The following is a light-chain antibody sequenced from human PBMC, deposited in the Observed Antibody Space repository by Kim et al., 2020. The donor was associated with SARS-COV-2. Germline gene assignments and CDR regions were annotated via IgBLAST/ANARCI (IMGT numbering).Light chain of an antibody. CDR2: ATT. J-gene: IGLJ7*01. V-gene: IGLV7-46*01. CDR3: LVSHSGTRV. Sequence: PGGTVTLASGSSIEPVTSKQFTYWIQQKPDQAPRTLIYATTKKHSWTPARFSGSFLGDKASLNLSRARLDDEAQYYCLVSHSGTRVFGAGTQLTVL. CDR1: IEPVTSKQF.